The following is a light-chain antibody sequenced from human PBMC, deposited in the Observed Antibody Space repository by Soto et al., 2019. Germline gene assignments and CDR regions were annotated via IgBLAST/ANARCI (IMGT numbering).Light chain of an antibody. V-gene: IGKV2-30*01. CDR3: LQGTYWPRLT. J-gene: IGKJ4*01. CDR2: KVS. CDR1: QSLVYSDGNTY. Sequence: DVVRTQSPLSLPVTLGQPASISCRSSQSLVYSDGNTYLNWFDQRPGQSPRRLIYKVSNRDSGVPDTFSGRGSGTDFTLKISRVEAEDVGVYYCLQGTYWPRLTFGGGTKVEIK.